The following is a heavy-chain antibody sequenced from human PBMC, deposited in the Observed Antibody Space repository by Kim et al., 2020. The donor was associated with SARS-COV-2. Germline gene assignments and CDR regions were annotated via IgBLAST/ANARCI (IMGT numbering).Heavy chain of an antibody. J-gene: IGHJ6*02. Sequence: SETLSLTCTVSGGSISSHYWSWIRQPPGKGLEWIGYIYYSGSTNYNPSLKSRVTISVDTSKNQFSLKLSSVTAADTAVYYCARVSIVVVPAANTIYYYGMDVWGQGTTVTVSS. CDR3: ARVSIVVVPAANTIYYYGMDV. V-gene: IGHV4-59*11. CDR1: GGSISSHY. D-gene: IGHD2-2*01. CDR2: IYYSGST.